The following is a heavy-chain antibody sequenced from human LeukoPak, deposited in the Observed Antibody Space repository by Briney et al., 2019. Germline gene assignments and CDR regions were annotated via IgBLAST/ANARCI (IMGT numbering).Heavy chain of an antibody. J-gene: IGHJ5*02. Sequence: GGSLRLSCAASGFTFSSYAMHWVRQAPGKGLEWVAVISYDGSNKYYADSVKGRFTISRDNSKNTLYLQMNSLRAEDTAVYYCARRRDIVVVPAAYNWFDPWGQGTLVTVSS. CDR1: GFTFSSYA. CDR3: ARRRDIVVVPAAYNWFDP. CDR2: ISYDGSNK. V-gene: IGHV3-30*04. D-gene: IGHD2-2*01.